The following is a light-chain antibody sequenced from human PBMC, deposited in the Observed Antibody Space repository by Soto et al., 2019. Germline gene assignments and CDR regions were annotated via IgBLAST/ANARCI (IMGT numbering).Light chain of an antibody. CDR1: QGISSW. J-gene: IGKJ3*01. CDR3: QQANSFPPA. Sequence: DIQMTQSPSSVSASVGDRVTITFRASQGISSWLAWYQQKPGKAPKLLIYAASSLQSGVPSRFRGSGSWTDFTLNISRLKPEDCATYYCQQANSFPPAFVPGTKVDIK. CDR2: AAS. V-gene: IGKV1D-12*01.